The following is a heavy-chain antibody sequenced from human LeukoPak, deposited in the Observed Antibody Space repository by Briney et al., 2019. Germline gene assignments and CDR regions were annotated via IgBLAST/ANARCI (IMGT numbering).Heavy chain of an antibody. CDR1: GGSISSYY. J-gene: IGHJ5*02. CDR3: ARLDRSGYEMGGTWFDP. V-gene: IGHV4-59*08. CDR2: IYYTGST. Sequence: SETLSLTCTVSGGSISSYYWSWIRQPPGKGLEWIGYIYYTGSTNSNPSLKSRVTVSVDTSKNQFSLKLSSMTAADTAVYYCARLDRSGYEMGGTWFDPWGQGPLVTVSS. D-gene: IGHD3-22*01.